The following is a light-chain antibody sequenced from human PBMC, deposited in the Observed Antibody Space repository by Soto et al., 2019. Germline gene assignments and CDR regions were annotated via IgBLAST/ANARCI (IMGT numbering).Light chain of an antibody. J-gene: IGLJ2*01. Sequence: QSALTQPRSVSGSPGQSVTISCTGTGSDVGGYDFVSWYQQHPGKAPELMIYDVSKRPSGVPDRFSCSKSGNTASLTISGLQADDEADYCCCSYAGTYPVVFGGCTKLTVL. V-gene: IGLV2-11*01. CDR1: GSDVGGYDF. CDR2: DVS. CDR3: CSYAGTYPVV.